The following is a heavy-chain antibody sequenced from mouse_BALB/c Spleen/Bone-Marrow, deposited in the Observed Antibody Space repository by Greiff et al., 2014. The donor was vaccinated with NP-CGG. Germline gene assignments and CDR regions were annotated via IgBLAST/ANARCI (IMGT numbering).Heavy chain of an antibody. J-gene: IGHJ3*01. CDR3: ARWVPYWEFAY. V-gene: IGHV1-9*01. CDR1: GYTFSSYW. CDR2: ILPGSGST. Sequence: QVQLQQSVAELMKPGASVKISCKATGYTFSSYWIEWVKQRPGHGLEWIGEILPGSGSTNYNEKFKGKATFTADTSSNTAYMQLSSLTSEDSAVYYCARWVPYWEFAYWGQGTLVTVSA. D-gene: IGHD4-1*01.